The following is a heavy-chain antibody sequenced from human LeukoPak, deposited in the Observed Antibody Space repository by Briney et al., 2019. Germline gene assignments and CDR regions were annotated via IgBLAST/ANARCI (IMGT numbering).Heavy chain of an antibody. CDR1: GFTVSSNY. D-gene: IGHD1-26*01. V-gene: IGHV3-53*04. J-gene: IGHJ6*02. CDR3: ASAGGSYSANYYYYGMDV. Sequence: PGGSLRLSCAASGFTVSSNYMSWVRQAPGKGLEWVSVIYSGGSTYYSDSVKGRFTISRHNSKNTLYLQMNSLRAEDTAVYYCASAGGSYSANYYYYGMDVRGQGTTVTVSS. CDR2: IYSGGST.